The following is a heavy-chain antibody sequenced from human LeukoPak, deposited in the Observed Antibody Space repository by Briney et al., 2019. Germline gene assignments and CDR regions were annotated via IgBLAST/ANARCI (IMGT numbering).Heavy chain of an antibody. CDR3: AGDFDY. J-gene: IGHJ4*02. CDR2: TRSDGNDK. Sequence: GGSPRLSCAASGFTFTNYGMHWVRQAPGKGLEWVAFTRSDGNDKYYADSVKGRFTISRDNSKNILYLQMNCLRAEDTTVYYCAGDFDYWGQGTLVTVSS. V-gene: IGHV3-30*02. CDR1: GFTFTNYG.